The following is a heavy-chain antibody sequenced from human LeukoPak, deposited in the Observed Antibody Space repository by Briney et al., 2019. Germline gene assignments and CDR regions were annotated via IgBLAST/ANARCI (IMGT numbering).Heavy chain of an antibody. CDR2: IIPIFGTA. CDR1: GGTFGSYA. CDR3: VRGDYCSGGSCLLDY. J-gene: IGHJ4*02. D-gene: IGHD2-15*01. V-gene: IGHV1-69*06. Sequence: GSSVKVSCKASGGTFGSYAISWVRQAPGQGLEWMGGIIPIFGTANYAQKFQGRVTITADKSTSTAYMELSSLRSEDTAVYYCVRGDYCSGGSCLLDYWGQGTLVTVSS.